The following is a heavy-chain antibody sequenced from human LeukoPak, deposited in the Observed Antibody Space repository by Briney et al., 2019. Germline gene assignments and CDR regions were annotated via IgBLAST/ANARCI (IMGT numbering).Heavy chain of an antibody. CDR2: ISSDGNDK. D-gene: IGHD5-18*01. CDR3: ARRNGGIQLWLPGHFDY. J-gene: IGHJ4*02. CDR1: GFTFSSYI. V-gene: IGHV3-30*04. Sequence: GGSLRLSCAASGFTFSSYIMSWVRQAPGKGLEWVAVISSDGNDKYYADSVKGRFTISRDNSKNTLYLHMNSLRAEDTAVYYCARRNGGIQLWLPGHFDYWGQGTLVTVSS.